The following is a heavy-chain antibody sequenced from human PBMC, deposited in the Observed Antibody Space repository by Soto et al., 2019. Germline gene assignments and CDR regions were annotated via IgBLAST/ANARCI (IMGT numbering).Heavy chain of an antibody. CDR2: IIPMLGIA. V-gene: IGHV1-69*02. D-gene: IGHD2-21*01. CDR3: TIGSWSGEVFDI. Sequence: QVQLVQSGAEVKKPGSSVKVSCKDSGGTFSTYSMFWVRQAPGQGLEWMGRIIPMLGIANHAQRFQDRVTITAEKSTATAHMALSSLRSEDTALYYCTIGSWSGEVFDIWGQGTMVTVSS. J-gene: IGHJ3*02. CDR1: GGTFSTYS.